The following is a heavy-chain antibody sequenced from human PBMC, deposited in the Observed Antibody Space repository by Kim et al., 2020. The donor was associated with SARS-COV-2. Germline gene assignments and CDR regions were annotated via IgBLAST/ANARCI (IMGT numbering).Heavy chain of an antibody. CDR3: ARHEGSHGLGRKYYYDSSGYYYPIINRLSPGGMDY. J-gene: IGHJ4*02. CDR1: GGSISSYY. Sequence: SETLSLTCTVSGGSISSYYWSWIRQPPGKGLEWIGYIYYSGSTNYNPSLKSRVTISVDTSKNQFSLKLSPVTATDTAVYYCARHEGSHGLGRKYYYDSSGYYYPIINRLSPGGMDYWGEGTLVTVSS. CDR2: IYYSGST. V-gene: IGHV4-59*08. D-gene: IGHD3-22*01.